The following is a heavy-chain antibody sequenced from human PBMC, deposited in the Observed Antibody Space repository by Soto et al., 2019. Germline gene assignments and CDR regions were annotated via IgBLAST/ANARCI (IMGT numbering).Heavy chain of an antibody. J-gene: IGHJ5*02. CDR1: GFTFSGYY. CDR2: IKPDGSEK. Sequence: PGGSLRLSCAASGFTFSGYYMSWVRQAPGKGLEWVANIKPDGSEKYYVDSVKGRLTISRDNAKNSLYLQMNSLRGEDTAVYYCARFVRGGFDPWGQGTLVTVSS. CDR3: ARFVRGGFDP. D-gene: IGHD3-16*01. V-gene: IGHV3-7*01.